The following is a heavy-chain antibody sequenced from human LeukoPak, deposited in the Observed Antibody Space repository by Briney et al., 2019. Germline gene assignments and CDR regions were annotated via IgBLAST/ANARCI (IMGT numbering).Heavy chain of an antibody. CDR3: ASRYSGYDGEVDY. V-gene: IGHV1-69*04. J-gene: IGHJ4*02. CDR1: GGTFSSYA. Sequence: SVKVSCKASGGTFSSYAISWVRQAPGQGLEWMGRIIPILGIANYAQKFQGRVTITADKSTSTAYMELSSLRSEDTAVYYCASRYSGYDGEVDYWGQGTLVTVSS. CDR2: IIPILGIA. D-gene: IGHD5-12*01.